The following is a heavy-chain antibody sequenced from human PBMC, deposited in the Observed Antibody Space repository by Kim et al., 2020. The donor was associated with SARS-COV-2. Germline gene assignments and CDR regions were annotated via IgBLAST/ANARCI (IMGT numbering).Heavy chain of an antibody. CDR3: AREGDCSSTSCTGLDY. CDR1: GFTFSSYG. D-gene: IGHD2-2*01. V-gene: IGHV3-33*01. CDR2: IWYDGSNK. Sequence: GGSLRRSCAASGFTFSSYGMHWVRQAPGKGLEWVAVIWYDGSNKYYADSVKGRFTISRDNSKNTLYLQMNSLRAEDTAVYYCAREGDCSSTSCTGLDYWGQGTLVTVSS. J-gene: IGHJ4*02.